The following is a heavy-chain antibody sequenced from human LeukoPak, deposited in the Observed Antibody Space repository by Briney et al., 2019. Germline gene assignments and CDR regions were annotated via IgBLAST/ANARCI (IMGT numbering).Heavy chain of an antibody. CDR3: ARESEAARGYFDY. D-gene: IGHD6-6*01. V-gene: IGHV4-30-4*01. J-gene: IGHJ4*02. CDR2: IYYSGST. Sequence: SETLSLTCTVSGGSISSCDYYWSWIRQPPGKGLEWIGYIYYSGSTYYNPSLKSRVTISVDTSKNQFSLKLSSVTAADTAVYYCARESEAARGYFDYWGQGTLVTVSS. CDR1: GGSISSCDYY.